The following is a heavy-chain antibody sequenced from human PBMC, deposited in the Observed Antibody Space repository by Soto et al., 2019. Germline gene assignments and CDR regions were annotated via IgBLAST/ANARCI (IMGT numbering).Heavy chain of an antibody. CDR3: AVELEPRKYNWFDT. D-gene: IGHD1-1*01. Sequence: SSVKVSCKASGGTFSSYAISWVRQAPGQGLEWMGGIIPIFGTANYAQKFQGRVTITADESTSTAYMELSSLRSEDTAVYYCAVELEPRKYNWFDTWGQGTLVTVSS. CDR2: IIPIFGTA. V-gene: IGHV1-69*13. J-gene: IGHJ5*02. CDR1: GGTFSSYA.